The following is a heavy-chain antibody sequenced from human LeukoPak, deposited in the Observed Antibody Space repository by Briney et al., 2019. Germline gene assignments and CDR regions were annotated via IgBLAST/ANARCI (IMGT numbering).Heavy chain of an antibody. J-gene: IGHJ4*02. CDR1: GFTFSSYW. D-gene: IGHD5-12*01. CDR2: IKQDGSEK. V-gene: IGHV3-7*01. CDR3: ATSVGDGYDSN. Sequence: LGGSLRLSCAASGFTFSSYWMSWVRQAPGKGLEWVANIKQDGSEKYYVDSVKGRFTISRDNAKNSLYLQMNSLRAEDTAVYYCATSVGDGYDSNWGQGTLVTVSS.